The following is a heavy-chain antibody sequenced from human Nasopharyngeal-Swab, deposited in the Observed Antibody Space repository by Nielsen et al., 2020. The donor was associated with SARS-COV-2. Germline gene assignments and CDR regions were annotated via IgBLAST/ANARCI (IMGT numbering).Heavy chain of an antibody. CDR1: GGTFSSYA. V-gene: IGHV1-69*06. Sequence: SVKVSCKASGGTFSSYAISWVRQAPGQGLEWMGGIIPIFGTANYAQKFQGRVTIHADKSTSTAYMELSSLRSEDTAVYYCARDSSDSYYGMDVWGQGTTVTVSS. J-gene: IGHJ6*02. CDR3: ARDSSDSYYGMDV. CDR2: IIPIFGTA.